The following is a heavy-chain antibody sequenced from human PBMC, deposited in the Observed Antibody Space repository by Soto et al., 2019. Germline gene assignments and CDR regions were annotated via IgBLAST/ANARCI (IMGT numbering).Heavy chain of an antibody. CDR1: GGSISSSSYY. J-gene: IGHJ4*02. V-gene: IGHV4-39*01. Sequence: SETLSLTCTVSGGSISSSSYYWGWIRQPPGKGLEWIGSIYYSGSTYYNPSLKSGVTISVDTSKNQFSLKLSSVTAADTAVYYCARHGEYCSGGSCYYFDYWGQGTLVTVSS. CDR3: ARHGEYCSGGSCYYFDY. D-gene: IGHD2-15*01. CDR2: IYYSGST.